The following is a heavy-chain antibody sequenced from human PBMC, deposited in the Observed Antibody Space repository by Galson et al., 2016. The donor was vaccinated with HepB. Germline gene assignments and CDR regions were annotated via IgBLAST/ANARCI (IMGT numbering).Heavy chain of an antibody. Sequence: SLRLSCAVSGFTVGNNFMTWVRQAPGKGLEWVSTIGSGGFQHYADSVKGRFTVSRDNSRNTLYLQMDSLTADDTALYFCAREGYSSGHCGAFDIWGRGTVVAVSS. V-gene: IGHV3-53*01. J-gene: IGHJ3*02. CDR3: AREGYSSGHCGAFDI. CDR2: IGSGGFQ. D-gene: IGHD6-19*01. CDR1: GFTVGNNF.